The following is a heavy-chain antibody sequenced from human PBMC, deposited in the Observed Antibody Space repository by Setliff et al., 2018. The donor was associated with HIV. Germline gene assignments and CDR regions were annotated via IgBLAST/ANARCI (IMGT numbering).Heavy chain of an antibody. CDR1: GDSISSGSYY. V-gene: IGHV4-61*02. J-gene: IGHJ4*02. CDR3: ARGIGLRPFDA. D-gene: IGHD4-17*01. CDR2: VYSSGST. Sequence: TLSLTCTVSGDSISSGSYYWSWIRQPAGKGLEWIGRVYSSGSTNYNPPLKSRLTISVDTSKRQFSLNLSSVTAADTAVYFCARGIGLRPFDAWGQGTLVTVSS.